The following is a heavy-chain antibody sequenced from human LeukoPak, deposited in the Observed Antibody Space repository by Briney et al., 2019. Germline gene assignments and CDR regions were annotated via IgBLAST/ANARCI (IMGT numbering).Heavy chain of an antibody. J-gene: IGHJ4*02. Sequence: TGGSLRLSCAASGFTVSSNYMSWVRQAPGKGPEYVSTISGSGNGGSIYYADSVKGRFTISRDDSKSIVYLQMNGLRSEDTAVYYCVKDFGRVRGTPDSWGQGTLVTVSS. D-gene: IGHD2/OR15-2a*01. CDR1: GFTVSSNY. V-gene: IGHV3-64D*06. CDR2: ISGSGNGGSI. CDR3: VKDFGRVRGTPDS.